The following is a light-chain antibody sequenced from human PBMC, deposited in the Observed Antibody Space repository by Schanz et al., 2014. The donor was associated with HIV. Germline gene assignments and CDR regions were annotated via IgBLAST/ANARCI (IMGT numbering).Light chain of an antibody. CDR1: QDISNY. Sequence: DIQMTQSPSTLSTSVGDRVTITCQASQDISNYLNWYQQKPGKAPKLLIYAASSLQSGVPSRFSGSGSGTEFTLTISSLQPDDFATYYCQQYAVSSWTFGLGTRVQSK. CDR2: AAS. J-gene: IGKJ1*01. CDR3: QQYAVSSWT. V-gene: IGKV1-39*01.